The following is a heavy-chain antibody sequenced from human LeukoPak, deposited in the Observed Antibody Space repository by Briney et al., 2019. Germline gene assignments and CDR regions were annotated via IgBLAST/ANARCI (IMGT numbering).Heavy chain of an antibody. D-gene: IGHD3-3*01. CDR1: GGSISIYY. CDR3: ARRSGYYDFWSGYYFDY. J-gene: IGHJ4*02. CDR2: IYYSGST. V-gene: IGHV4-59*08. Sequence: PSETLSLTCTVSGGSISIYYWSWIRQPPGKGLEWIGYIYYSGSTNYNPSLKSRVTISVDTSKNQFSLKLSSVTAADTAVYYCARRSGYYDFWSGYYFDYWGQGTLVTVSS.